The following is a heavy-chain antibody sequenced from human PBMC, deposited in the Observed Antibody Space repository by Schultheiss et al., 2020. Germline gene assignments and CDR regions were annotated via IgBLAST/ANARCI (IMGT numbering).Heavy chain of an antibody. CDR2: IYYSGDT. CDR3: ASTPEDYGDYVWSKTNYGMDV. Sequence: SETLSLSCTVSGGSITNYYWSWIRQPPGKGLEWIGYIYYSGDTYYNPSLKSRVTISVDTSKNQFSLKLSSVTAADTAVYYCASTPEDYGDYVWSKTNYGMDVWGQGTTVTVSS. V-gene: IGHV4-59*12. D-gene: IGHD4-17*01. J-gene: IGHJ6*02. CDR1: GGSITNYY.